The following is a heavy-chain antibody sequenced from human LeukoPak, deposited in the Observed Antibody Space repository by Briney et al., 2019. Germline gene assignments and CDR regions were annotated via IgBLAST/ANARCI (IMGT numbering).Heavy chain of an antibody. CDR2: INPSGGST. D-gene: IGHD6-13*01. CDR3: AREGIAAAGRTPFDY. Sequence: ASVKVSCKASGYTFTSYYMHWVRQAPGQGLEWMGIINPSGGSTSYAQKFQGRVTMTRDTSTSTVYMELSSLRSEDTAVYYCAREGIAAAGRTPFDYWGQGTLVTVSS. CDR1: GYTFTSYY. V-gene: IGHV1-46*01. J-gene: IGHJ4*02.